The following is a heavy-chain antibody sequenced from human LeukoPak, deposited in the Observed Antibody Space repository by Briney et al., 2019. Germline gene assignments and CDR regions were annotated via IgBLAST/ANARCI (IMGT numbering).Heavy chain of an antibody. CDR2: INGNGDST. J-gene: IGHJ4*02. CDR3: AKDMKPGSGRDFDY. CDR1: GFTFSTYT. D-gene: IGHD6-19*01. Sequence: PGGSLRLSCAASGFTFSTYTMNWVRQAPGKGLEWVSSINGNGDSTYYADSVKGRFTISRDNSKNTLYLQMNSLRAEDSAVYYCAKDMKPGSGRDFDYWGQGTLVTVSS. V-gene: IGHV3-23*01.